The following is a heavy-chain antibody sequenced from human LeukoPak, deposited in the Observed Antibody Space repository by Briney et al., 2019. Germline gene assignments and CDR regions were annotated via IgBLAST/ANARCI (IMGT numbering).Heavy chain of an antibody. CDR2: IYYSGST. CDR1: GGSISTTSYY. Sequence: SETLSLTCTVSGGSISTTSYYWGWIRQPPGKGLEWIGSIYYSGSTYYKPSLKSRATISVDTSNNQFSLMLSSVTAADTAVYYCATQITIFGAVPHDYWGQGTLVIVSS. CDR3: ATQITIFGAVPHDY. D-gene: IGHD3-3*01. V-gene: IGHV4-39*01. J-gene: IGHJ4*02.